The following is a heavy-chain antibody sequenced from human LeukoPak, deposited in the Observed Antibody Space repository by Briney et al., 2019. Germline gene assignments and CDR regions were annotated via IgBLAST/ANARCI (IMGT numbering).Heavy chain of an antibody. Sequence: ASVKVSCKASGYTFTGYYMHWVRQAPGQGLEWMGWINPNSGGTNYAQKFQGRVTITRNTSISTAYMELSSLRSEDTAVYYCARVHYDFWSGYYYYYYMDVWGKGTTVTVSS. J-gene: IGHJ6*03. CDR1: GYTFTGYY. CDR2: INPNSGGT. V-gene: IGHV1-2*02. D-gene: IGHD3-3*01. CDR3: ARVHYDFWSGYYYYYYMDV.